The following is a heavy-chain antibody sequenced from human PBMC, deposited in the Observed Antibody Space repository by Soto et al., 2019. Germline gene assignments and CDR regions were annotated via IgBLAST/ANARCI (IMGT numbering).Heavy chain of an antibody. CDR1: GFTFSSYE. D-gene: IGHD5-12*01. J-gene: IGHJ4*02. CDR3: ARGFSGYEPPPHY. CDR2: ISSSGSTI. Sequence: GGSLRLSCAASGFTFSSYEMNWVRQAPGKGLEWVSYISSSGSTIYYADSVKGRFTISRDNAKNSLYLQMNSLRAEDTAVYYCARGFSGYEPPPHYWGQGTLVTVSS. V-gene: IGHV3-48*03.